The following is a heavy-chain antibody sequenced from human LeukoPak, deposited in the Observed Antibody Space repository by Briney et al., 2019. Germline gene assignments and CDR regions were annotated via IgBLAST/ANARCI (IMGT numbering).Heavy chain of an antibody. V-gene: IGHV3-66*03. Sequence: GGSLRLSCAGSGFSFSNYYMSWVRQAPGKGLEWVSLIRDSGETFYSDSVKGRFTISRDNSKNTMYHQMNRLRVEDTAVYFCARDRAVTQDWVEFDPWGQGTLVTVSS. CDR1: GFSFSNYY. CDR3: ARDRAVTQDWVEFDP. J-gene: IGHJ5*02. CDR2: IRDSGET. D-gene: IGHD4-17*01.